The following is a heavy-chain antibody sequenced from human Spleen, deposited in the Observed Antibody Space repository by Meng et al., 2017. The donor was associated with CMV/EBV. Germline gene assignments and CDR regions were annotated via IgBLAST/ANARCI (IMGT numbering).Heavy chain of an antibody. CDR3: ARDYYYYGSEKLYYYYGIDV. J-gene: IGHJ6*02. CDR1: GFTVSSYA. CDR2: ISYEGSNK. Sequence: SLKISCAASGFTVSSYAMNWVRQAPGKGLEWVTVISYEGSNKYYADSVKGRFTITRDNYKNTLYLHMNSLKAENTSVYYCARDYYYYGSEKLYYYYGIDVWGQGTTVTVSS. D-gene: IGHD3-10*01. V-gene: IGHV3-30-3*01.